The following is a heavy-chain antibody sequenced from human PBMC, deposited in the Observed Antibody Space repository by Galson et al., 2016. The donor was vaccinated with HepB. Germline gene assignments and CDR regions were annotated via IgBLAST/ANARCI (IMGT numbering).Heavy chain of an antibody. V-gene: IGHV4-39*01. CDR3: ARPHSGSHKGFAFDL. Sequence: SETLSLTCTVSGGSIRSSSFYWGWIRQPPGKGLEWIGSIYYVGTTYYNPSLRSRVTMSVDTSKNQISLRLSSVTAADTAVYYCARPHSGSHKGFAFDLWGQGTLVTVSS. J-gene: IGHJ3*01. D-gene: IGHD6-6*01. CDR2: IYYVGTT. CDR1: GGSIRSSSFY.